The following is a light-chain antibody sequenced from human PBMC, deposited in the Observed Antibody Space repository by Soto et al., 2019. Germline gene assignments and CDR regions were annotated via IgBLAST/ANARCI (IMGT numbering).Light chain of an antibody. CDR1: QNVNSN. V-gene: IGKV3-15*01. CDR3: QQYNNWPPWA. Sequence: EVLMTQSPATLSVSPGERVTLSCRASQNVNSNLAWYQQKPGQAPRLLIYRTSTRATGIPARFSGSGSGTEFTLTISSLQSEDFALYYCQQYNNWPPWAFGQGTKVEIK. J-gene: IGKJ1*01. CDR2: RTS.